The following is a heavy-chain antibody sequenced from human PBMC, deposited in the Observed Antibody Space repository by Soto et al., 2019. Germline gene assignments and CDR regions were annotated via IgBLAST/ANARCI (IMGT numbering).Heavy chain of an antibody. CDR2: ISYEGSNK. D-gene: IGHD4-4*01. CDR1: GSTFSSYA. V-gene: IGHV3-30-3*01. J-gene: IGHJ4*02. CDR3: ARVLGGMATVPFDY. Sequence: PGGSLRLSCAASGSTFSSYAMHWVRQAPGTGLEWVAVISYEGSNKYYADSVKGRFTISRDNSKNTLYLQMNSLRTEDTAVYYCARVLGGMATVPFDYWGQGALVTVSS.